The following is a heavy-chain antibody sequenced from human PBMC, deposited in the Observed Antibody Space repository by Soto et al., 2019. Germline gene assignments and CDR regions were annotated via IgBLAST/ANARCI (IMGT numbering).Heavy chain of an antibody. V-gene: IGHV4-31*03. Sequence: QVQLQESGPGLVKPSQTLSLTCTVPGGSISSGGYYWSGSRQHPGKGLEWIGYIYYTGGTYYNPSLKGRVTISVDTSKNQFSLKLSGVTAASTAVYYCGGWVGATSSDDWGQGTLVTFSS. CDR3: GGWVGATSSDD. J-gene: IGHJ4*02. CDR1: GGSISSGGYY. D-gene: IGHD1-26*01. CDR2: IYYTGGT.